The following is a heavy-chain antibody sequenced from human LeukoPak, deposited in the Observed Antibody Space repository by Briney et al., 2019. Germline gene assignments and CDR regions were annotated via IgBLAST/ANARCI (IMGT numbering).Heavy chain of an antibody. D-gene: IGHD1-26*01. CDR3: VRNRGTYRPIDY. CDR2: ISYTGTYI. Sequence: PGGSLRLSCAASAFSLNAYNVNWVRQAPGKGLEWVSSISYTGTYIYYADSVKGRFTISRDNAQNSLYLQMNNLRAEDTAIYYCVRNRGTYRPIDYWGQGTLVTVSS. J-gene: IGHJ4*02. V-gene: IGHV3-21*04. CDR1: AFSLNAYN.